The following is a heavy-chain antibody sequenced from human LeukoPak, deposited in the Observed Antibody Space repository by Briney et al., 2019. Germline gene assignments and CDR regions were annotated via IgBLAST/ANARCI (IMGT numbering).Heavy chain of an antibody. CDR1: GFTVSSNY. D-gene: IGHD6-19*01. Sequence: GGSLRLSCAASGFTVSSNYVSWVRQAPGKGLEWVSVIYSGGSTYYADSVKGRFTISRDNSKNTLYLQMNSLRAEDTAVYYCARAESEWLGGFDYWGQGTLVTVSS. J-gene: IGHJ4*02. CDR2: IYSGGST. CDR3: ARAESEWLGGFDY. V-gene: IGHV3-53*01.